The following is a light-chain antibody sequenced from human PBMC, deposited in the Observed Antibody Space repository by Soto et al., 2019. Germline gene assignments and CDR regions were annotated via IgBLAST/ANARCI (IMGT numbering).Light chain of an antibody. CDR3: SSYTTRSTWV. CDR2: EVS. V-gene: IGLV2-14*01. CDR1: SSDVGAYDY. J-gene: IGLJ2*01. Sequence: QSALTQPASVSGSPGQSITISCSGTSSDVGAYDYVSWYQQDPGKVPKLTIYEVSNRPSGVSTRFSGSKSGNTASLTISGLQPEDEADYYCSSYTTRSTWVFGGGTQLTVL.